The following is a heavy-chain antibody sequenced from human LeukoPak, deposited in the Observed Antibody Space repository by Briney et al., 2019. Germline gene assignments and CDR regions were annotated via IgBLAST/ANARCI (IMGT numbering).Heavy chain of an antibody. CDR3: ARLRKDIVVVVAAKLYYYYYMDV. V-gene: IGHV1-18*04. D-gene: IGHD2-15*01. CDR1: GYTFTGYY. J-gene: IGHJ6*03. Sequence: GASVKVSCKASGYTFTGYYMHWVRQAPGQGLEWMGWISAYNGNTNYAQKLQGRVTMTTDTSTSTAYMELRSLRSDDTAVYYCARLRKDIVVVVAAKLYYYYYMDVWGKGTTVTISS. CDR2: ISAYNGNT.